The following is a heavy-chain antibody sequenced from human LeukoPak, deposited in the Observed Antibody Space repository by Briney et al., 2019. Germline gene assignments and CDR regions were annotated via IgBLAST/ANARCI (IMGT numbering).Heavy chain of an antibody. J-gene: IGHJ4*02. Sequence: GGSLRLSCAASGFTFSSYGMHWVRQAPGKGLEWVAVIWYDGSNKYYADSVKGRFTISRDNSKNTLYLQMNSLRAEDTAVYYCARDLPEYGDAFDYWGQGTLVTVSS. CDR2: IWYDGSNK. D-gene: IGHD4-17*01. V-gene: IGHV3-33*01. CDR3: ARDLPEYGDAFDY. CDR1: GFTFSSYG.